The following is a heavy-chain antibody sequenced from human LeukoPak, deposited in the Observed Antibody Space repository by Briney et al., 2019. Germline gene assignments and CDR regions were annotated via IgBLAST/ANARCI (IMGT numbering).Heavy chain of an antibody. CDR1: GFSFSNYG. D-gene: IGHD1-1*01. CDR3: AKDRGNFKEYYFDY. J-gene: IGHJ4*02. Sequence: GRSLRLSCAGSGFSFSNYGMDWVRQAPGKGLEWVAVISYHGKDKEYADSVKGRFTISRDNSKNTLYLEMNSLRAEDTAVYYCAKDRGNFKEYYFDYWGLGTLVTVSS. CDR2: ISYHGKDK. V-gene: IGHV3-30*18.